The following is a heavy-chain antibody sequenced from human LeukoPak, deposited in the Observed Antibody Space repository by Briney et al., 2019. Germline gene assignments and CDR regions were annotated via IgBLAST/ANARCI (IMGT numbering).Heavy chain of an antibody. D-gene: IGHD3-22*01. V-gene: IGHV3-23*01. Sequence: GGSLRLSCAASGFTFDDYGMSWVRQAPGKGLEWVSGVSGSGSSTYYADSVKGRFTISRDNSKNTLYLQMNSLRAEDTALYYCAKDNYYDSSGHIDYWGQGTLVTVSS. J-gene: IGHJ4*02. CDR1: GFTFDDYG. CDR3: AKDNYYDSSGHIDY. CDR2: VSGSGSST.